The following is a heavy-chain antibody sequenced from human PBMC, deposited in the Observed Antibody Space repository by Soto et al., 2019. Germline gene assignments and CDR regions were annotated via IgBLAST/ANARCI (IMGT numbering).Heavy chain of an antibody. D-gene: IGHD2-15*01. V-gene: IGHV4-39*01. CDR3: ARRFIVVVVAATPLGWFDP. Sequence: SETLSLTCTVSGGSISSSSYYWGLIRQPPGKGLEWIGSIYYSGSTYYNPSLKSRVTISVDTSKNQFSLKLSSVTAADTAVYYCARRFIVVVVAATPLGWFDPWGQGTLVTVSS. CDR1: GGSISSSSYY. CDR2: IYYSGST. J-gene: IGHJ5*02.